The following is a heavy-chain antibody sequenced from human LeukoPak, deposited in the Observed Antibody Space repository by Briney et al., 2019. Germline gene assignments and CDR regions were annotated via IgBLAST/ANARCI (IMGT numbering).Heavy chain of an antibody. D-gene: IGHD2-2*01. Sequence: SETLSLTCTVSDGSISSSSYYWGWIRQPPGKGLEWIGSIYYSGSTYYNPSLKSRVTISVDTSKNQFSLKLSSVTAADTAVYYCVRRDSIVVVPAANYFDYWGQGTLVTVSS. CDR1: DGSISSSSYY. CDR3: VRRDSIVVVPAANYFDY. CDR2: IYYSGST. J-gene: IGHJ4*02. V-gene: IGHV4-39*01.